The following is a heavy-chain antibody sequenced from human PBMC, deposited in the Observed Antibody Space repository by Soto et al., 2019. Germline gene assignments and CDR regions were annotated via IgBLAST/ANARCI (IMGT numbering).Heavy chain of an antibody. D-gene: IGHD2-15*01. Sequence: QVQLVQSGAEVKKPGSSVKVSCKASGGTFSSYAISWVRQAPGQGLEWMGGIIPIFGTANYAQKFQGRVTITADESTSAAYMVLSSLRSEDTAVYYCARVGHALAERYCSGGSCAKSHLAAEFDFWGQGTLVTVSS. CDR2: IIPIFGTA. CDR1: GGTFSSYA. J-gene: IGHJ4*02. V-gene: IGHV1-69*01. CDR3: ARVGHALAERYCSGGSCAKSHLAAEFDF.